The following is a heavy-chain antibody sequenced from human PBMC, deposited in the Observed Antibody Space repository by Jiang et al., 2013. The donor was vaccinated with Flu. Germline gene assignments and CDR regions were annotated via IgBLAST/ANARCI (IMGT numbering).Heavy chain of an antibody. J-gene: IGHJ4*02. CDR2: IWYDGSNK. CDR1: GFTFSSYG. D-gene: IGHD3-3*01. V-gene: IGHV3-33*01. Sequence: VQLVESGGGVVQPGRSLRLSCAASGFTFSSYGMHWVRQAPGKGLEWVAVIWYDGSNKYYADSVKGRFTISRDNSKNTLYLQMNSLRAEDTAVYYCARGLIDYDFWSGPPVDYWGQGTLVTVSS. CDR3: ARGLIDYDFWSGPPVDY.